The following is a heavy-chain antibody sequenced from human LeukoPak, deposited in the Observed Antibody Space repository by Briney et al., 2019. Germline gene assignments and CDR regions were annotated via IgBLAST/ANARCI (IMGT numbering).Heavy chain of an antibody. CDR2: INPSGGST. V-gene: IGHV1-46*01. J-gene: IGHJ4*02. Sequence: APVKVPCKASGGTFSSYAISWVRQAPGQGLEWMGIINPSGGSTSYAQKFQGRVTMTRDTSTSTVYMELSSLRSEDTAVYYCARDLVGATPSPDYWGQGTLVTVSS. CDR1: GGTFSSYA. CDR3: ARDLVGATPSPDY. D-gene: IGHD1-26*01.